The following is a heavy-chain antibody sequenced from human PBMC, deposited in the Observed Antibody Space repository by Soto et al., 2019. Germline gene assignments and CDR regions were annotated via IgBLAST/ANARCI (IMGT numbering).Heavy chain of an antibody. CDR2: IYYSGST. Sequence: QVQLQESGPGLVKPSQTLSLTCTVSGGSISSGGYYWSWIRQHPGKGLEWIGYIYYSGSTYYNPSPTTPVTISVDTSTTQFSRKLSSVTAAAPAVYYCAREGGIVGATAAASWGQGTLVTVSS. CDR1: GGSISSGGYY. V-gene: IGHV4-31*01. CDR3: AREGGIVGATAAAS. J-gene: IGHJ5*02. D-gene: IGHD1-26*01.